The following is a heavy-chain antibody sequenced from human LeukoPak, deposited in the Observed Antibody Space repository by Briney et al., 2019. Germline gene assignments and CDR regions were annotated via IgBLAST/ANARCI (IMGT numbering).Heavy chain of an antibody. CDR2: IGGGGADK. CDR3: ARDPSGGRRYFDY. D-gene: IGHD3-10*01. V-gene: IGHV3-23*01. J-gene: IGHJ4*02. CDR1: GFTFSTYG. Sequence: GGSLRLSCVASGFTFSTYGMRWVRQAPGKGLEWVSSIGGGGADKYYADSVKGRFTISRDNSKNTLSLQMNSLRAEDTAVYYCARDPSGGRRYFDYWGQGTLVTVSS.